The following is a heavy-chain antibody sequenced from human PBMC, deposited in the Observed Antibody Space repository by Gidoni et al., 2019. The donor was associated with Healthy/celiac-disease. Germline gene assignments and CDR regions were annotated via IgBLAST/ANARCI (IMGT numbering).Heavy chain of an antibody. D-gene: IGHD2-15*01. J-gene: IGHJ3*02. CDR3: ARDDGYCSGGSCSTFDAFDI. CDR1: GFTFSSYW. CDR2: IKKDGSEK. Sequence: EVQLVESGGGWVQPGGTLRLSCAASGFTFSSYWMSWVRQAPGKGLEWVANIKKDGSEKYYVDSVKGRFTFSRDNAKNALYLQMNSLRAEDTVVYYCARDDGYCSGGSCSTFDAFDIWGQGTMVTVSS. V-gene: IGHV3-7*03.